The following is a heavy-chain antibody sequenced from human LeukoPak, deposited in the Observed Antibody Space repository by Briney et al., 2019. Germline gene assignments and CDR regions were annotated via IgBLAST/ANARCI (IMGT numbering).Heavy chain of an antibody. CDR1: GFSFSSFT. Sequence: PGGSLRLSCAASGFSFSSFTMNWVRQAPGKGLEWVSSISGSGGSTYYADSVKGRFTISRDNSKNTLYLQMNSLRAEDTAVYYCAKCWLRTIFGVVIPVYFHYWGQGTLVTVSS. J-gene: IGHJ4*02. CDR2: ISGSGGST. D-gene: IGHD3-3*01. V-gene: IGHV3-23*01. CDR3: AKCWLRTIFGVVIPVYFHY.